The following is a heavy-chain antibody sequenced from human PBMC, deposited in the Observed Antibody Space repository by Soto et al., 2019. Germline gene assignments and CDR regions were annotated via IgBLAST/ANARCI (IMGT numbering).Heavy chain of an antibody. J-gene: IGHJ4*02. CDR3: ARGAVPTRTFDY. V-gene: IGHV5-51*01. Sequence: PVDSLKISCKGSGYNFAGYWIAWVRQMPGKGLELMGIIYPSDSDTRYRPSFQVQVTISADKSISSAYLQWSSLMASDTAMYYCARGAVPTRTFDYWGQGTPVTVSS. CDR2: IYPSDSDT. D-gene: IGHD6-19*01. CDR1: GYNFAGYW.